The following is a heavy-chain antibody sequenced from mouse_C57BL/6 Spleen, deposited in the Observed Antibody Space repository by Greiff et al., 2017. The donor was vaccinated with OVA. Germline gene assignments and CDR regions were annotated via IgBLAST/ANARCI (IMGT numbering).Heavy chain of an antibody. CDR3: ASRYGSPWFAY. J-gene: IGHJ3*01. CDR2: IYPGDGDT. V-gene: IGHV1-80*01. D-gene: IGHD2-1*01. Sequence: VKLMESGAELVKPGASVKISCKASGYAFSSYWMNWVKQRPGKGLEWIGQIYPGDGDTNYNGKFKGKATLTADTSSSTAYMQLSSLTSEDSADYFCASRYGSPWFAYWGQGTLVTVSA. CDR1: GYAFSSYW.